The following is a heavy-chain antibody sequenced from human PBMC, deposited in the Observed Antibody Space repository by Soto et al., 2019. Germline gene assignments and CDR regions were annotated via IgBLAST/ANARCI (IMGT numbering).Heavy chain of an antibody. CDR2: IYYSGST. V-gene: IGHV4-59*08. Sequence: QVQLQESGPGLVKPSETLSLTCTFSGGSIRSFYWSWIRQPPGKGLEWIGYIYYSGSTNYNPSLKSRVNISIDTSKNQLSLKLSSVTAADTAVYYCASPRSLTTVTSGDWYIDLWGRGTLVTVSS. CDR1: GGSIRSFY. J-gene: IGHJ2*01. D-gene: IGHD4-17*01. CDR3: ASPRSLTTVTSGDWYIDL.